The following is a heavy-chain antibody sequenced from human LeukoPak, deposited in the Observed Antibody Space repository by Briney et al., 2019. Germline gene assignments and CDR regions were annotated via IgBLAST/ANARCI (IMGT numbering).Heavy chain of an antibody. D-gene: IGHD2-2*01. CDR3: ALIPSFQVVPADY. J-gene: IGHJ4*02. CDR2: MNPNSGNT. V-gene: IGHV1-8*03. CDR1: GYTFTSYD. Sequence: GASVKVSCKASGYTFTSYDINWVQQATGQGLEWMGWMNPNSGNTGCAQKFQGRVTITRNTSISTAYMELSSLRSEDTAVYYCALIPSFQVVPADYWGQGTLVTVSS.